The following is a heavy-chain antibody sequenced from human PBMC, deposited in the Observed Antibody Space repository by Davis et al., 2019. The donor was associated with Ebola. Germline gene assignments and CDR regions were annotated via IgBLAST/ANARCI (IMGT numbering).Heavy chain of an antibody. J-gene: IGHJ4*02. CDR2: INYSRST. D-gene: IGHD6-13*01. CDR3: ARDPMAAADTYYFDY. V-gene: IGHV4-30-4*01. CDR1: GGSISSGDHY. Sequence: PSETLSLTCTVSGGSISSGDHYWSWIRQPPGKGLEWIGYINYSRSTYYNPSVKSLLTISVDTSKSQFSLKLSSVTAADTAVYFCARDPMAAADTYYFDYWGQGALVTVSS.